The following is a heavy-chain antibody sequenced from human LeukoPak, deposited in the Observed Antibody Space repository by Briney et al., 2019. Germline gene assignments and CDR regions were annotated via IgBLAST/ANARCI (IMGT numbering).Heavy chain of an antibody. J-gene: IGHJ4*02. D-gene: IGHD6-6*01. V-gene: IGHV3-74*01. CDR3: AKDPDSSSAPQLFDY. Sequence: GGSLRLSCAASGFTFSSYWMHWVRQAPGKGLVWVSRINTDGSSTSYADSVKGRFTISRDNAKNTLYLQMNSLRAEDTAVYYCAKDPDSSSAPQLFDYWGQGTLVTVSS. CDR2: INTDGSST. CDR1: GFTFSSYW.